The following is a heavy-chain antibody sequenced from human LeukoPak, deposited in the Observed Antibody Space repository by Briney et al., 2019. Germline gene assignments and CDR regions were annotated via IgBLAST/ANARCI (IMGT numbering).Heavy chain of an antibody. CDR1: GGSMSSSSNY. Sequence: PSETLSLTCAVSGGSMSSSSNYWAWMRQPPGKGLEWIGSIYYSGSAYYNPSLKSRVTISVDTSKNQFSLRLSSVTAADTAVYYCARPTGSWYTPFDYWGQGTLVTVSS. CDR3: ARPTGSWYTPFDY. D-gene: IGHD2-2*02. V-gene: IGHV4-39*01. CDR2: IYYSGSA. J-gene: IGHJ4*02.